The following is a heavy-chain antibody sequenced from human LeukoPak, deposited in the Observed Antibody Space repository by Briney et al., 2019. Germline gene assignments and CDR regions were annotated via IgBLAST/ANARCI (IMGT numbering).Heavy chain of an antibody. CDR2: INPNSGGT. V-gene: IGHV1-2*02. CDR3: ARDHSYSDFWSGYPHFQH. Sequence: ASVKVSCKASGYTFTSYGISWVRQAPGQGLEWMGWINPNSGGTNYAQKFRGRVTMTRDTSISTAYMELSRLRSDDTAVYYCARDHSYSDFWSGYPHFQHWGQGTLVTVSS. CDR1: GYTFTSYG. J-gene: IGHJ1*01. D-gene: IGHD3-3*01.